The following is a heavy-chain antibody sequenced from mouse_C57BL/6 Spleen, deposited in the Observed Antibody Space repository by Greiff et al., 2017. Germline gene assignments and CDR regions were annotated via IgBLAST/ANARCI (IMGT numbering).Heavy chain of an antibody. J-gene: IGHJ4*01. D-gene: IGHD2-3*01. CDR1: GFTFSDYG. CDR2: ISSGSSTI. V-gene: IGHV5-17*01. CDR3: APYDGYYGYAMDY. Sequence: DVMLVESGGGLVKPGGSLKLSCAASGFTFSDYGMHWVRQAPEKGLEWVAYISSGSSTIYYADTVKGRFTISRDNAKNTLFLQMTSLRSEDTAMYYCAPYDGYYGYAMDYWGQGTSVTVSS.